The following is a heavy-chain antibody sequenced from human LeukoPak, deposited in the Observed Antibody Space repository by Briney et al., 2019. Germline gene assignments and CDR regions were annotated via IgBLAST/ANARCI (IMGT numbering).Heavy chain of an antibody. CDR2: ISYDGSNK. CDR3: ARDLSSGNPGGFDY. CDR1: GFTFSSYA. J-gene: IGHJ4*02. Sequence: GGSLRLSCAASGFTFSSYAMHWVRQAPGKGLEWVAVISYDGSNKYYADSVKGRFTISRDNSKNTLYLQMNSLRAEDTAVYFCARDLSSGNPGGFDYWGQGNLVTVSS. D-gene: IGHD3-3*01. V-gene: IGHV3-30-3*01.